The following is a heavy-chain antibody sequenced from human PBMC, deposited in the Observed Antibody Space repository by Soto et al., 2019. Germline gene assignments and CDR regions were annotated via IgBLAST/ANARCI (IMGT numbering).Heavy chain of an antibody. Sequence: ASVKVSCKASGYTFTNYGVHWVRQAPGQGLEWLGRINPKSGGTITAQKFQGWVTMTTDTSISTASMELTRLTSDDTAIYYCARGDSTDCSNGVCSFFYNHDMDVWGQGTTVTVSS. V-gene: IGHV1-2*04. D-gene: IGHD2-8*01. CDR2: INPKSGGT. CDR1: GYTFTNYG. J-gene: IGHJ6*02. CDR3: ARGDSTDCSNGVCSFFYNHDMDV.